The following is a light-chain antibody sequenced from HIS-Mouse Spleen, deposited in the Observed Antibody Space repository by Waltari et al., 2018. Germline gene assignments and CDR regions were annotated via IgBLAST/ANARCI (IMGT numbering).Light chain of an antibody. Sequence: DIQMTQSPSTLSASVGDRVTITCRASQSISSWLAWYPQKPGKAPKLLIYKASSLESGVPSRFSGSGSGTEFTLTISRLQPDDFATYYCQQYRTFGQGTKVEIK. CDR3: QQYRT. J-gene: IGKJ1*01. V-gene: IGKV1-5*03. CDR2: KAS. CDR1: QSISSW.